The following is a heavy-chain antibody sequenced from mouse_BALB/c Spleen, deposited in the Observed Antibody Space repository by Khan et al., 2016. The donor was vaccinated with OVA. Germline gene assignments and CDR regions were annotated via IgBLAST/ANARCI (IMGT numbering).Heavy chain of an antibody. V-gene: IGHV1S137*01. D-gene: IGHD1-1*02. CDR2: ISTNYGDA. J-gene: IGHJ3*01. CDR3: VRGGKFAY. Sequence: QVQLQQSGAELVRPGVSVKISCKASGYTFTDYAMHWVKQRHVKSLEWIGVISTNYGDADYNQKFQGKASMTVDRSSSTVYMELARLTSEDSAIYYCVRGGKFAYWGQGTLVTVSA. CDR1: GYTFTDYA.